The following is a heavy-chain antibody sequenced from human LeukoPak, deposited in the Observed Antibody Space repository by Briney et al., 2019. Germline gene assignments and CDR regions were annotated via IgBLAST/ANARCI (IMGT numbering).Heavy chain of an antibody. D-gene: IGHD6-13*01. J-gene: IGHJ4*02. Sequence: GGSLRLSCAASGFTFSSYWMSWVRQAPGKGLEWVANIKQDGSEKYYVDSVKGRFTISRDNAKNSLYLQMNSLRAEDTAVYYCARAGAAAGTHFDYWGQGTLVTVSS. V-gene: IGHV3-7*01. CDR2: IKQDGSEK. CDR1: GFTFSSYW. CDR3: ARAGAAAGTHFDY.